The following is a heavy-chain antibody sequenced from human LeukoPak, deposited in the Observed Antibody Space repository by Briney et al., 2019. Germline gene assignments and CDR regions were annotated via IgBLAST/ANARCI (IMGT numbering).Heavy chain of an antibody. CDR2: ISGSGGST. CDR1: GFTFSSYG. V-gene: IGHV3-23*01. Sequence: AGGSLRLSCAASGFTFSSYGMSWVRQAPGKGLEWVSAISGSGGSTFYADSVKGRFTISRDNSKNTLYLQMNSLRAEDTAVYYCAREGSTMVRGPPELPIHYYYYMDVWGKGTTVTVSS. D-gene: IGHD3-10*01. CDR3: AREGSTMVRGPPELPIHYYYYMDV. J-gene: IGHJ6*03.